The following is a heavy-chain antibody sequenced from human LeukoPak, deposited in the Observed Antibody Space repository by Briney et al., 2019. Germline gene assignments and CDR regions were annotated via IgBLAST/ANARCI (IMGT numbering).Heavy chain of an antibody. J-gene: IGHJ4*02. Sequence: GGSLRLSCAAPGFTFRSYAMSWVRQAPGKGLEWVSAISGSGGDTYYADSVKGRFTISRDNSKNTLYLQMNSLRAEDTAVYYCARASREGATSFDYWGQGTLVTVSS. CDR1: GFTFRSYA. CDR2: ISGSGGDT. D-gene: IGHD1-26*01. V-gene: IGHV3-23*01. CDR3: ARASREGATSFDY.